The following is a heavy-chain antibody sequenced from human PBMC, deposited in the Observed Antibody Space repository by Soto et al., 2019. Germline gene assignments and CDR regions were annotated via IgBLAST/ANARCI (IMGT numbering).Heavy chain of an antibody. V-gene: IGHV4-59*01. D-gene: IGHD5-12*01. CDR1: GGSISSYY. CDR3: AREAEMATIIDY. Sequence: PSETLSLPCTVSGGSISSYYWSWIRQPPGKGLEWIGYIYYSGSTNYNPSLKSRVTISVDTSKNQFSLKLSSVTAADTAVYYCAREAEMATIIDYWGQGTLVTVSS. CDR2: IYYSGST. J-gene: IGHJ4*02.